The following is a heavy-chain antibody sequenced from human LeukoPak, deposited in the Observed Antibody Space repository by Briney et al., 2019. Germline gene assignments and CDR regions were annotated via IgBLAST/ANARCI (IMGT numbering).Heavy chain of an antibody. V-gene: IGHV4-4*02. CDR2: VNLQGST. CDR3: ARERGPSRPLHY. CDR1: GGSITQTNY. Sequence: SGTLSPTCDVSGGSITQTNYWTWVRQPPGKGLGWIGEVNLQGSTNYNPSLMRRVAISVDTSANHVSLQLTSVTAADTAVYYCARERGPSRPLHYWGQGTLVTVSS. J-gene: IGHJ4*02.